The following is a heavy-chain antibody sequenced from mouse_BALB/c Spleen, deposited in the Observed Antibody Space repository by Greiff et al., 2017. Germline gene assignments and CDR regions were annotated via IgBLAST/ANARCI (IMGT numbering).Heavy chain of an antibody. J-gene: IGHJ2*01. CDR3: ARKPLYGNHLDY. CDR1: GYTFTDYN. D-gene: IGHD2-1*01. Sequence: EVQLQQSGPELVKPGASVKISCKASGYTFTDYNMHWVKQSHGKSLEWIGYIYPYNGGTGYNQKFKSKATLTVDNSSSTAYMELRSLTSEDSAVYYCARKPLYGNHLDYWGQGTTLTVSS. CDR2: IYPYNGGT. V-gene: IGHV1S29*02.